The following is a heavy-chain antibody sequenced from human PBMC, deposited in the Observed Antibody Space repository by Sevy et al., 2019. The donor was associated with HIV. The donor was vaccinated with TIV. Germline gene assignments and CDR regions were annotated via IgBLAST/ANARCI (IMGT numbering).Heavy chain of an antibody. CDR1: GYTLTQLS. CDR2: FDPEDGET. D-gene: IGHD3-22*01. CDR3: ASTKDYYDSSGSPFDY. Sequence: ASVKVSCKVSGYTLTQLSMHWVRQAPGKGLEWMGSFDPEDGETLYAQKFQGRVTMTEDTSTNTAYMELTCLRSEDTAGYYCASTKDYYDSSGSPFDYWGQGTLVPVSS. J-gene: IGHJ4*02. V-gene: IGHV1-24*01.